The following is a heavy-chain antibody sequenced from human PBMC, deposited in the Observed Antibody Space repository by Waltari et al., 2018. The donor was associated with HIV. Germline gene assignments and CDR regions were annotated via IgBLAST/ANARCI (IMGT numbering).Heavy chain of an antibody. Sequence: QVQLVQSGAEVKKPGASVKVSCKASGYTFTGYYMHWVRQAPGQGLEWSGWINPNSGGTNYAQKLQGRVTMTRDTAISTAYMELSRLRSDDTAVYYCARAPYYYDSSGYTDYWGQGTLVTVSS. CDR1: GYTFTGYY. J-gene: IGHJ4*02. CDR3: ARAPYYYDSSGYTDY. CDR2: INPNSGGT. D-gene: IGHD3-22*01. V-gene: IGHV1-2*02.